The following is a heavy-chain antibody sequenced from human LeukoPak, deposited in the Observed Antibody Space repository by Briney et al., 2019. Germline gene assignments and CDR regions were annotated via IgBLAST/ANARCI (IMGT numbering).Heavy chain of an antibody. CDR1: GFTFSDYY. D-gene: IGHD1-26*01. Sequence: GGSLRLSCAASGFTFSDYYMIWIRQAPGKGLEWVSYICKSGTHTNYADSVKGRFTISRDNAKNSLYLQMNSLRAEDTAVYYCARVLASGSPLDYWGQGTLVTVSS. CDR2: ICKSGTHT. CDR3: ARVLASGSPLDY. V-gene: IGHV3-11*06. J-gene: IGHJ4*02.